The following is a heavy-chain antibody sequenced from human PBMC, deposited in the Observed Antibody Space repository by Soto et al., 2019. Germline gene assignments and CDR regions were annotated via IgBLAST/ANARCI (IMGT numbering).Heavy chain of an antibody. J-gene: IGHJ6*02. V-gene: IGHV3-48*01. CDR1: GFTFSSYS. CDR3: ARHHQPVRSVVVPAATRKTYYYYGMDV. Sequence: PGGSLRLSCAASGFTFSSYSMNWVRQAPGKGLEWVSYISSSSSTIYYADSVKGRFTISRDNAKNSLYLQMNSLRAEDTAVYYCARHHQPVRSVVVPAATRKTYYYYGMDVWGQGTTVTVSS. CDR2: ISSSSSTI. D-gene: IGHD2-2*01.